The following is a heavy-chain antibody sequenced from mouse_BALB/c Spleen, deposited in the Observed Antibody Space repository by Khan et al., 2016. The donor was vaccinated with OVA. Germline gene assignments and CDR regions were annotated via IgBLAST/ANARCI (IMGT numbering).Heavy chain of an antibody. V-gene: IGHV1S135*01. CDR2: IDPFSGGT. D-gene: IGHD2-12*01. CDR1: GYSFTTYY. CDR3: TRESYVAWFTY. J-gene: IGHJ3*01. Sequence: EVQLQESGPELMKPGASVKISCKASGYSFTTYYIHWVIQSHGKSLEWIGFIDPFSGGTTYNQKFKGKATLTANKSSSTAYIHLSNLTSEDSAVYYYTRESYVAWFTYWGQGTLVTVSA.